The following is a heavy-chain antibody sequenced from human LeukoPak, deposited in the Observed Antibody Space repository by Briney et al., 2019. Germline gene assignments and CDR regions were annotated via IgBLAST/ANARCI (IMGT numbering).Heavy chain of an antibody. CDR3: ARDFSSSWYGDAFDI. J-gene: IGHJ3*02. Sequence: GGSLRLSCVASGFSVNSNYMSCIRQAPGTGLEWVSSISSSSSYIYYANSVKGRFTISRDNAKNSLYLQMNSLRAEDTAVYYCARDFSSSWYGDAFDIWGQGTMVTVSS. CDR1: GFSVNSNY. D-gene: IGHD6-13*01. V-gene: IGHV3-21*01. CDR2: ISSSSSYI.